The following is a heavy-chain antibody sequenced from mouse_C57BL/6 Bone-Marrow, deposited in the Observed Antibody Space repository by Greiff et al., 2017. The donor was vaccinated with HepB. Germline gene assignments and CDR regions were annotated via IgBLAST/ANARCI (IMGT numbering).Heavy chain of an antibody. CDR3: ARSYYYGSRSSFAY. J-gene: IGHJ3*01. V-gene: IGHV1-52*01. CDR1: GYTFTSYW. CDR2: IDPSDSET. Sequence: QVQLQQPGAELVRPGSSVKLSCKASGYTFTSYWMHWVKQRPIQGLEWIGNIDPSDSETHYNQKFKDKATLTVDKSSSTAYMQLSSLTSEDSAVYYWARSYYYGSRSSFAYWGQGTLVTVSA. D-gene: IGHD1-1*01.